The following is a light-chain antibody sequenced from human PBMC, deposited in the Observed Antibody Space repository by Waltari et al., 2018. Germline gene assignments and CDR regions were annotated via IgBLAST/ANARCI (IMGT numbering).Light chain of an antibody. CDR1: QSIVVW. J-gene: IGKJ1*01. V-gene: IGKV1-5*03. CDR3: LQYNSYPWT. CDR2: KAS. Sequence: DIQVTQSPSTLSASVGDRDTITCRASQSIVVWLAWYQQKPGKAPRLLIYKASYLESGVPSRFSCSASGTAFTLTISSLQADDFATYYCLQYNSYPWTFGQGTTVEIK.